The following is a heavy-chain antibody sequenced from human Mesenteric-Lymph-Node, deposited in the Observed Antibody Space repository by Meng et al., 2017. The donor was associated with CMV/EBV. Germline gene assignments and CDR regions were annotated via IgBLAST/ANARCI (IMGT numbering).Heavy chain of an antibody. Sequence: GGSLRLSCAASGFTFSNSDMNWVRQAPGKGLEWVASISSSSSYISYADSVKGRFTISRDNAKNSLYLQMNSLRAEDTAVYYCARDIAVAGTGFDYWGQGTLVTVSS. V-gene: IGHV3-21*01. J-gene: IGHJ4*02. CDR2: ISSSSSYI. D-gene: IGHD6-19*01. CDR3: ARDIAVAGTGFDY. CDR1: GFTFSNSD.